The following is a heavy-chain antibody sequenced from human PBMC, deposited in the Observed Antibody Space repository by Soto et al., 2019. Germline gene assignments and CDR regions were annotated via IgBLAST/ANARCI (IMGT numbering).Heavy chain of an antibody. Sequence: LSLTCAVYGGSFSSYHWSWIRQTPGKGLGWIGEINHLTTTNYNPSLKSRVIISLDTPKNQFSLKLSSVTAADTAVYYCARGYDTALAPIFWGQGILVTVSS. CDR3: ARGYDTALAPIF. D-gene: IGHD5-18*01. CDR1: GGSFSSYH. V-gene: IGHV4-34*01. CDR2: INHLTTT. J-gene: IGHJ4*02.